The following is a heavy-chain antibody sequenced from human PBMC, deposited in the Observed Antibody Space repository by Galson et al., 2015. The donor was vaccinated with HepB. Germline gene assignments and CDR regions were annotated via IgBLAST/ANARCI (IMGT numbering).Heavy chain of an antibody. CDR3: ARAVVPAATQPLDY. V-gene: IGHV1-18*01. CDR2: ISAYNGNT. CDR1: GYTFTSYG. Sequence: SVKVSCKASGYTFTSYGITWVRQAPGQGLEWMGWISAYNGNTNYAQKLQGRVTMTTETSTTTAHMELTSLRSDDTAVYYCARAVVPAATQPLDYWGQGTLVTVSS. J-gene: IGHJ4*02. D-gene: IGHD2-2*01.